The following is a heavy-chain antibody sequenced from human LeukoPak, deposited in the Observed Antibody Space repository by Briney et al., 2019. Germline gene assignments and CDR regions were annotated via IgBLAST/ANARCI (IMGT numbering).Heavy chain of an antibody. J-gene: IGHJ5*02. Sequence: GGSLRLSCAASGFIFSNYNMNWVRQAPGKGLEWVSSISSSSSYIFYADSLKGRFTISRDNTKSSLYLQMNSLRAEDTAVYYCVRGTEMATMGSWFDPWGQGTLVTVSS. CDR2: ISSSSSYI. V-gene: IGHV3-21*01. CDR3: VRGTEMATMGSWFDP. CDR1: GFIFSNYN. D-gene: IGHD5-24*01.